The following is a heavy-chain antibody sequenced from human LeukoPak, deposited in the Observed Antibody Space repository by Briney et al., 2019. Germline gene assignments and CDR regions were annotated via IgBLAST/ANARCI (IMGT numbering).Heavy chain of an antibody. D-gene: IGHD4-23*01. J-gene: IGHJ4*02. CDR3: ARHMYIKSVAPFDY. CDR2: IYHSGST. Sequence: KPSETLSLTCTVSVGSITAYHWSWIRQPPGKGLEWIGYIYHSGSTNYNPSLESRVALSLDTSKKQFSLKLTSVTAADTAVYYCARHMYIKSVAPFDYWGQGTLVTVSS. V-gene: IGHV4-59*01. CDR1: VGSITAYH.